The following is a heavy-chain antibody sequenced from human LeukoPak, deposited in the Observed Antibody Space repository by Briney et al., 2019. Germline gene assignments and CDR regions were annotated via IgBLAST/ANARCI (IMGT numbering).Heavy chain of an antibody. CDR2: IYHSGST. Sequence: SETLSLTCAVSGGSISSSNWWSWVRQPPGKGLEWIGEIYHSGSTNYNPSLKSRVTISVDKSKNQFSLKLSSVTAADTAVYYCASWVYYDILTGYGNWFDPWGQGTLVTVSS. D-gene: IGHD3-9*01. CDR3: ASWVYYDILTGYGNWFDP. J-gene: IGHJ5*02. V-gene: IGHV4-4*02. CDR1: GGSISSSNW.